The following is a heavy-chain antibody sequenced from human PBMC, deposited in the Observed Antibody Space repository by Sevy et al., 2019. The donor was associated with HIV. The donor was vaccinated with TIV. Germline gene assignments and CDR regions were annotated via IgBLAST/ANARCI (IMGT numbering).Heavy chain of an antibody. J-gene: IGHJ4*02. CDR2: IYYSGSG. V-gene: IGHV4-30-4*01. CDR1: GGSVSNGDYY. D-gene: IGHD5-12*01. CDR3: ASKRGYTHGPFES. Sequence: KQSQTLSLTCDVSGGSVSNGDYYWSWIRQPPGKGLEWFGYIYYSGSGYYNPFLKSRVTISVDTSKNQFSLKLKSVTAADTAIYYGASKRGYTHGPFESWGQGTLVTVSS.